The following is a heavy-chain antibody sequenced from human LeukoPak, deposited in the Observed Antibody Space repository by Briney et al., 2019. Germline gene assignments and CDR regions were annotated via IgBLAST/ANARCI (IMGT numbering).Heavy chain of an antibody. Sequence: PGGSLRLSCAASGFTFSNVWMSWVRQAPGKGLEWVGHIKSKTAGGTTDYAAPVKGRFTISRDDSKNTLYLQMSSLKTEDTVVYYCTTERAYINFFLGYWGQGTLVTVSS. D-gene: IGHD4-11*01. J-gene: IGHJ4*02. CDR3: TTERAYINFFLGY. CDR2: IKSKTAGGTT. CDR1: GFTFSNVW. V-gene: IGHV3-15*01.